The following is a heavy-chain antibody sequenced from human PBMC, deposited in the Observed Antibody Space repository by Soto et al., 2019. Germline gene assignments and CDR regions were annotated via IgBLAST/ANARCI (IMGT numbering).Heavy chain of an antibody. Sequence: QLQLQESGSGLVKPSQTLSLTCAVSGASISSTGYSWSWIRQPPGKGLEWSRYIYHMGSTYYNSPLKSRVTIAVYRSKNQFCLKLSSVTASDTAVYYCARVRPFGRWGQGTLVTVSS. CDR3: ARVRPFGR. V-gene: IGHV4-30-2*01. D-gene: IGHD3-16*01. CDR2: IYHMGST. J-gene: IGHJ4*02. CDR1: GASISSTGYS.